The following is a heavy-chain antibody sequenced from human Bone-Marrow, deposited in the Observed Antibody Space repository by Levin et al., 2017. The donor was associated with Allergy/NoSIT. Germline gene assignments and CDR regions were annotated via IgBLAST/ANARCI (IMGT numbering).Heavy chain of an antibody. Sequence: SCVASGFTFSDVWMGWVRQPPGKGLEWVGRIKSKAEGETREYAAPLKGRVIISRDDSGNTLHLQVNSLKSEDTAVYYCAREGSITVSGLQFYYYGMDVWGQGTTVTVS. V-gene: IGHV3-15*01. D-gene: IGHD6-19*01. CDR3: AREGSITVSGLQFYYYGMDV. CDR2: IKSKAEGETR. CDR1: GFTFSDVW. J-gene: IGHJ6*02.